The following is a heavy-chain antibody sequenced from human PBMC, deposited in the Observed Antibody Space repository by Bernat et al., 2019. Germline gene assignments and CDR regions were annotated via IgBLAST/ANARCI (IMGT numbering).Heavy chain of an antibody. D-gene: IGHD6-19*01. CDR2: INPNSGGT. V-gene: IGHV1-2*04. J-gene: IGHJ2*01. Sequence: QVQLVQSGAEVKKPGASVKVSCKASGYTFTGYYMHWVRQAPGQGLEWMGWINPNSGGTNYAQKFQGWVTMTRDTSISTAYMELSRLRSDDTAMYYCARDPADSSGWPYWYFDLWGRGTLVTVSS. CDR3: ARDPADSSGWPYWYFDL. CDR1: GYTFTGYY.